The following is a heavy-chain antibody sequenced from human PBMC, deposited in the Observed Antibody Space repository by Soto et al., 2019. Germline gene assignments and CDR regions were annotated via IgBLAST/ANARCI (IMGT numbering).Heavy chain of an antibody. V-gene: IGHV3-7*01. CDR1: VFTFSTYG. Sequence: PGGSLRLSCAASVFTFSTYGMSLVRQAPGKGLECVSNIKQDGSEKYYVDSVKGRFTISRDNAKNSLYLQMNSLRAEDTAVYYCESRIAAVDGMEVWGQGTTVTVSS. J-gene: IGHJ6*02. CDR2: IKQDGSEK. CDR3: ESRIAAVDGMEV. D-gene: IGHD6-6*01.